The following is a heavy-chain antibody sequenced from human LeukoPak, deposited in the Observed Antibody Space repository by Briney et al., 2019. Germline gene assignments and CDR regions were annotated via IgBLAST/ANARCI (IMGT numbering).Heavy chain of an antibody. Sequence: GGSLRLSCAASGFTFSSYAMSWVRQAPGKGLEWVSAISGSGGSTYFADSVKGRFTISRDNSKNTLYLQMNSLRAEDTAVYYCAKSVGSGRYLFGYWGQGTLVTVSS. D-gene: IGHD6-19*01. J-gene: IGHJ4*02. CDR1: GFTFSSYA. CDR2: ISGSGGST. CDR3: AKSVGSGRYLFGY. V-gene: IGHV3-23*01.